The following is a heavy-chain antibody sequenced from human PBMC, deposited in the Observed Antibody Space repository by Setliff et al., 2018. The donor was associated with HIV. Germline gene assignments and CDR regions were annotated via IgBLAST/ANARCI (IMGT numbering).Heavy chain of an antibody. J-gene: IGHJ6*03. D-gene: IGHD1-1*01. CDR2: IIPIFGTP. Sequence: GASVTVSCQASGGIFSRFAFSWVRQAPGQGLEWMGGIIPIFGTPNYAQKFQGRVTITTDESTNTVYMELYSLTSEDTAIYYCASSAGAVPTTAPYGDYYYYFYMDVWGKGTTVTVSS. CDR3: ASSAGAVPTTAPYGDYYYYFYMDV. CDR1: GGIFSRFA. V-gene: IGHV1-69*05.